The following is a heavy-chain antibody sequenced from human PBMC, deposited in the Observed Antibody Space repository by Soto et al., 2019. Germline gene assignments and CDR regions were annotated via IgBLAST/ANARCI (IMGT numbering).Heavy chain of an antibody. CDR3: ARELHSYYYDSSGYDY. Sequence: QVQLVESGGGVVQPGRSLRLSCAASGFTFSSYAMHWVRQAPGKGLEWVAVISYDGSNKYYADSVKGRVTTSRDNSKNTLYLQMNSLRAEDPAVYYCARELHSYYYDSSGYDYWGQGTLVTVSS. J-gene: IGHJ4*02. D-gene: IGHD3-22*01. CDR2: ISYDGSNK. V-gene: IGHV3-30-3*01. CDR1: GFTFSSYA.